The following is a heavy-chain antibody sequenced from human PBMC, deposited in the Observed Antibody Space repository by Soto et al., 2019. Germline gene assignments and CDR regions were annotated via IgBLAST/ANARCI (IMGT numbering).Heavy chain of an antibody. Sequence: QVQLQQWGAGLLKPSETLSLTCAVNGGSFSAYYWTWIRQPPGRGVAWIGGIDHSGSTNYNPSLESRVTISIDTAKNRYSLNVTSVTAADTAVYYCVRGLRYSGMDVWGQGTTVTVS. D-gene: IGHD2-15*01. V-gene: IGHV4-34*01. CDR2: IDHSGST. CDR1: GGSFSAYY. J-gene: IGHJ6*02. CDR3: VRGLRYSGMDV.